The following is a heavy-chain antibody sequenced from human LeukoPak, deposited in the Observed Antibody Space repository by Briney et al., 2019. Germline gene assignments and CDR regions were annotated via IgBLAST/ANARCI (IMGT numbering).Heavy chain of an antibody. CDR2: IRSKANSYAT. V-gene: IGHV3-73*01. Sequence: GGSLRLSCAASGFTFSGSAMHWVRQASGKGLEWVGRIRSKANSYATAYAASVKGRFTISRDDSKNTAYLQMNSLKTEDTAVYYCTTDTEYSYAYQYWGQGALVTVSS. CDR3: TTDTEYSYAYQY. D-gene: IGHD5-18*01. J-gene: IGHJ4*02. CDR1: GFTFSGSA.